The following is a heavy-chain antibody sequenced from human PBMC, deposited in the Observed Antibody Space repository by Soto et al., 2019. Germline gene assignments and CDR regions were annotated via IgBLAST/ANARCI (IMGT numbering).Heavy chain of an antibody. V-gene: IGHV1-8*01. Sequence: ASVKVSCKASGYTFTGYDINWVRQATGQGLEWMGWMNPNSGNTGYAQKFQGRVTMTRNTSRSTAYMELSSLRSEDTAVYYCARRSSAYYYYYMVVWGKGTTVTVSS. CDR1: GYTFTGYD. D-gene: IGHD6-19*01. CDR2: MNPNSGNT. CDR3: ARRSSAYYYYYMVV. J-gene: IGHJ6*03.